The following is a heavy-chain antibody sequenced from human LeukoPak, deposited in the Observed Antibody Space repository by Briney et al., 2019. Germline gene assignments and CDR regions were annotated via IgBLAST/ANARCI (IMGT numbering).Heavy chain of an antibody. J-gene: IGHJ4*02. CDR3: ARDQGYYDSSGYSFDY. CDR2: INPNSGGT. D-gene: IGHD3-22*01. CDR1: GYTFTGYY. Sequence: ASVKVSCKASGYTFTGYYMHWVRHAPGQGLEWIGRINPNSGGTNYAQKFQGRVTMTRDTSISTAYMELSRLRSDDTAVYYCARDQGYYDSSGYSFDYWGQGTLVTVSS. V-gene: IGHV1-2*06.